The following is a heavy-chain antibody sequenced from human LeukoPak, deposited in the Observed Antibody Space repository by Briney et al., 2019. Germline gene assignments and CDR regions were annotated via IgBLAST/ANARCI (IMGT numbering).Heavy chain of an antibody. CDR2: IYYSGST. CDR3: AIVVVVAATGNWFDP. D-gene: IGHD2-15*01. J-gene: IGHJ5*02. CDR1: GGSISSGGYS. Sequence: SETLSLTCAVSGGSISSGGYSWSWIRQPPGKGLEWIGYIYYSGSTNYNPSLKSRVTISVDTSKNQFSLKLSSVTAADTAVYYCAIVVVVAATGNWFDPWGQGTLVTVSS. V-gene: IGHV4-61*08.